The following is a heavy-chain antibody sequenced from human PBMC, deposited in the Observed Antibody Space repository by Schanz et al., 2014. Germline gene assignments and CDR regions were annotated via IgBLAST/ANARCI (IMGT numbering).Heavy chain of an antibody. V-gene: IGHV1-18*01. Sequence: QVQLVRSGAEVKKPGSSMKVSCEASRYTFNTYGLNWVRQAPGQGLEWMGWISAYNGHTDYAQKLQGRVTLTTDTSTSTAYMELRNLRSDDTAVYYCARAKRFGDMDVGGRGTTVTVSS. J-gene: IGHJ6*02. D-gene: IGHD3-10*01. CDR2: ISAYNGHT. CDR1: RYTFNTYG. CDR3: ARAKRFGDMDV.